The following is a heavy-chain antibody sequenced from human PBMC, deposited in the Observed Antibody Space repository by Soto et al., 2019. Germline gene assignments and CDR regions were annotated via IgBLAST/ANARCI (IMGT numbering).Heavy chain of an antibody. V-gene: IGHV4-59*01. CDR3: ARGSSGWYGVDY. CDR2: IYYSGST. J-gene: IGHJ4*02. CDR1: GGSISSYY. Sequence: SETLSLPCTVSGGSISSYYWSWIRQPPGKGLEWIGYIYYSGSTNYNRSLKSRVTISVDTSKNQFSLKLSSVTAADTAVYYCARGSSGWYGVDYWGQGTLVTVSS. D-gene: IGHD6-19*01.